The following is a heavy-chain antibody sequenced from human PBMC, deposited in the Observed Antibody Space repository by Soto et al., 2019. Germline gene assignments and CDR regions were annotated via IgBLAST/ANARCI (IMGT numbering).Heavy chain of an antibody. J-gene: IGHJ4*02. CDR3: VRDGLDYYDTERLYFDN. CDR1: GFTFSSYG. Sequence: GGSLRLSCAASGFTFSSYGMTWVRQAPGKGLEWVSFSSATGAGTYYADSVKGRFTISRDNANNSLYLQMNSLRAEDTATYYCVRDGLDYYDTERLYFDNWGQGTLVTVSS. CDR2: SSATGAGT. V-gene: IGHV3-23*01. D-gene: IGHD3-22*01.